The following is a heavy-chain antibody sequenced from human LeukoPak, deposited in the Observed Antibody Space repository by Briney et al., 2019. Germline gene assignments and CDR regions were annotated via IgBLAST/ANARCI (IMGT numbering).Heavy chain of an antibody. CDR3: AREFSSTPEGFDY. V-gene: IGHV3-11*01. Sequence: RAGGSLRLSCAASGFTFSSYAMSWIRQAPGKGLEWVSYISSSGSTIYYADSVKGRFTISRDNAKNSLYLQINSLRAEDTAVYYCAREFSSTPEGFDYWGQGTLVTVSS. J-gene: IGHJ4*02. D-gene: IGHD2-2*01. CDR2: ISSSGSTI. CDR1: GFTFSSYA.